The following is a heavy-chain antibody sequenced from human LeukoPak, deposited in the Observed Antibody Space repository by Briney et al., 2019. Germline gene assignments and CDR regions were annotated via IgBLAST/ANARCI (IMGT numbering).Heavy chain of an antibody. D-gene: IGHD2-8*01. J-gene: IGHJ5*02. CDR2: INPNSGVT. V-gene: IGHV1-2*02. Sequence: GASVKVSCNASGYXFTGYYMHWMRQAPGQGLEWMGWINPNSGVTNYARKFQGRVTMTRDTSITTAYMELSRLGSDDTAVYYCARGGVYGNWFDPWGQGTLVTVSS. CDR3: ARGGVYGNWFDP. CDR1: GYXFTGYY.